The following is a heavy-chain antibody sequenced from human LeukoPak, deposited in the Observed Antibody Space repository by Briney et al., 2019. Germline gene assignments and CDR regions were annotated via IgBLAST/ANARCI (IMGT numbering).Heavy chain of an antibody. V-gene: IGHV3-48*03. J-gene: IGHJ3*02. CDR2: ISSSGSTI. CDR3: RRSPYDILTVYYGALDI. D-gene: IGHD3-9*01. Sequence: SGGSVRRSCAASGFTISSYEMNWLRQAPGKGLEWVSYISSSGSTIYYADSVKGRFTISRDNAKNSLYLQMNSLRAEDTAIYYFRRSPYDILTVYYGALDISAQGTMVTVSS. CDR1: GFTISSYE.